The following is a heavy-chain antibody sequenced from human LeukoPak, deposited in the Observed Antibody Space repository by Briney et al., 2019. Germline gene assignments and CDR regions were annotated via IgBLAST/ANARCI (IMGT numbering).Heavy chain of an antibody. CDR1: GFTFSSYS. V-gene: IGHV3-48*04. Sequence: GGSLRLSCAASGFTFSSYSMNWVRQAPGRGLEWVSYISGSSSTIYYADSVKGRLTIPRDNAQNSLYLQINNLRAEDTAVYYCAGGQGYLIELWGQGTLVTVSS. CDR2: ISGSSSTI. J-gene: IGHJ4*02. CDR3: AGGQGYLIEL. D-gene: IGHD2-15*01.